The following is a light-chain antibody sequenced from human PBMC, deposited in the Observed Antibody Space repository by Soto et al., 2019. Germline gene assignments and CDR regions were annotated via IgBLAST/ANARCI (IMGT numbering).Light chain of an antibody. J-gene: IGKJ2*01. CDR1: QSVSSSY. CDR3: QQYCSSPPYT. Sequence: EIVLTQSPGTLSLSPGERATLSCRASQSVSSSYLAWYKQKPGQAPRLLIYGASSRATGIPDRFSGSGSGTDFSITISSIEPEDYAVYYCQQYCSSPPYTFGQGTKLEIK. CDR2: GAS. V-gene: IGKV3-20*01.